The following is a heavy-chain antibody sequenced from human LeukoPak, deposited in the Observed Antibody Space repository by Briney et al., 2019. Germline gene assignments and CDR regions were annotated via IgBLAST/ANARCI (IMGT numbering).Heavy chain of an antibody. D-gene: IGHD6-19*01. CDR2: ISAYNGNT. V-gene: IGHV1-18*01. Sequence: ASVKVSCKASGYTFTSYGISWVRQAPGQGLEWMGWISAYNGNTNYAQKLQGRVTMTTDTSTSTAYMELRSLRPDDTAVYYCARGRTLVAVAGPYYFDYWGQGTLVTVSS. CDR3: ARGRTLVAVAGPYYFDY. J-gene: IGHJ4*02. CDR1: GYTFTSYG.